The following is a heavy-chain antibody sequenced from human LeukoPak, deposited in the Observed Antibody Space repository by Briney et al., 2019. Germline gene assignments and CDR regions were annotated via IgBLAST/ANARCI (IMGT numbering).Heavy chain of an antibody. J-gene: IGHJ4*02. V-gene: IGHV3-21*01. CDR2: ISSSSSYI. CDR1: GFTFSSYN. Sequence: GGSLRLSCAASGFTFSSYNMNWVRQAPGKGLEWVSSISSSSSYIYYADSVKGRFTISRDNAKNSLYLQMNSLRAEDTAVYCCARDITSDYYDSSGYTYWGQGTLVTVSS. CDR3: ARDITSDYYDSSGYTY. D-gene: IGHD3-22*01.